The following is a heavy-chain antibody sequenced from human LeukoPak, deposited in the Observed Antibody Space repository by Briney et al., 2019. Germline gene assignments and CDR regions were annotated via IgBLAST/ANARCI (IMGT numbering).Heavy chain of an antibody. CDR3: ARDAREYSSNFDY. CDR2: IYYSGST. D-gene: IGHD2-21*01. J-gene: IGHJ4*02. Sequence: WVRQAPGKGLEWIGSIYYSGSTYYNPSLKSRVTISVDTSKNQFSLKLSSVTAADTAVYYCARDAREYSSNFDYWGQGTLVTVSS. V-gene: IGHV4-39*07.